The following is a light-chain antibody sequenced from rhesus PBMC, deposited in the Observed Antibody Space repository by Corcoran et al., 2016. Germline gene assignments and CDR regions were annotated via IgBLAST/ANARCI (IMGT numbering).Light chain of an antibody. J-gene: IGLJ3*01. CDR2: EAS. Sequence: QAALTQPRSVSGSPGQSVTISCTGTSSDIGAYNFVSWYQQHPGTAPKLMIYEASKRPSGVSDRFSGSKSGNTASLTISGLQAEDEADYYCSSYAGSNTLLFGGGTRLTVL. V-gene: IGLV2-32*02. CDR1: SSDIGAYNF. CDR3: SSYAGSNTLL.